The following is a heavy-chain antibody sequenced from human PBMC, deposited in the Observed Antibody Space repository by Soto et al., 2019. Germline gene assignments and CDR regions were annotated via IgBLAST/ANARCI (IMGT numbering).Heavy chain of an antibody. V-gene: IGHV3-48*02. J-gene: IGHJ6*02. D-gene: IGHD1-26*01. CDR1: GFTFSSYS. CDR3: ARGSEWDYYYGMDV. CDR2: ISSSSSTI. Sequence: EVQLVESGGGLVQPGGSLRLSCAASGFTFSSYSMNWVHQAPGKGLEWVSYISSSSSTIYYADSVKGRFTISRDNAKNSLYLQMNSLRDEDTAVYYCARGSEWDYYYGMDVWGQGTTVTVSS.